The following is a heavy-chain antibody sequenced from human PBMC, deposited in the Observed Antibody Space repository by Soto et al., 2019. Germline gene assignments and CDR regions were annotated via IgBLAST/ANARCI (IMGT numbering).Heavy chain of an antibody. J-gene: IGHJ5*02. D-gene: IGHD2-2*01. V-gene: IGHV3-48*01. CDR3: ARAGVPAAIPNWFDP. Sequence: GSLRLSCAASGFTFSSYSMNWVRQAPGKGLEWVSYISSSSSTIYYADSVKGRFTISRDNAKNSLYLQMNSLRAEDTAVYYCARAGVPAAIPNWFDPWGQGTLVTVSS. CDR1: GFTFSSYS. CDR2: ISSSSSTI.